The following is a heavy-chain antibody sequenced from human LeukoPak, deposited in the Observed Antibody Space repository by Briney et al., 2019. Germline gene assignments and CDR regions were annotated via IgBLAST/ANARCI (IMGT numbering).Heavy chain of an antibody. Sequence: GGSLRLSCAASGFTFSSYAMYWVRQAPGEGLEWVAAISYDGRNNYYADSVEGRLTIARDNSKNTLYLQMSSLRAEDTAVYYCVRSTGKFYYGADVWGQGTTVTVSS. CDR1: GFTFSSYA. CDR2: ISYDGRNN. V-gene: IGHV3-30*04. J-gene: IGHJ6*02. D-gene: IGHD4/OR15-4a*01. CDR3: VRSTGKFYYGADV.